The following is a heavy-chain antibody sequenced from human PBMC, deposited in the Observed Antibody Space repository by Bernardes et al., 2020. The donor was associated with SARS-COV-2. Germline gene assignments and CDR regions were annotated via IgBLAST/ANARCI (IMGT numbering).Heavy chain of an antibody. V-gene: IGHV1-46*01. Sequence: ASVKVSCKASGYTFTFYYIQWVRQAPGQGLEWMGIIDPSGGTTDYAQKFQGRVTMTRDTSTSTVYMELSSLRSEDTAMYYCARAPSDYYGMDVWGQGTTVTVSS. J-gene: IGHJ6*02. CDR3: ARAPSDYYGMDV. CDR2: IDPSGGTT. CDR1: GYTFTFYY.